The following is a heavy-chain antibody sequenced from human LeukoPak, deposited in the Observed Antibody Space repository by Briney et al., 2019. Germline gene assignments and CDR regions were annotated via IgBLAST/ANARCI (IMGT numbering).Heavy chain of an antibody. V-gene: IGHV1-69*05. CDR2: IIPIFGTA. Sequence: SVKVSCKASGGTFSSYAISWVRQAPGQGLEWMGRIIPIFGTANYAQKFQRRVTITTDESTSTAYMELSSLRSEDTAVYYCARDLGCSSTSCYFHWFDPWGQGTLVTVSS. CDR3: ARDLGCSSTSCYFHWFDP. J-gene: IGHJ5*02. D-gene: IGHD2-2*01. CDR1: GGTFSSYA.